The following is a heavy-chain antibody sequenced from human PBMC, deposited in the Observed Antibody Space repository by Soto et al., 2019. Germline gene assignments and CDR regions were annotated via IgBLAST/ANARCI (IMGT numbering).Heavy chain of an antibody. Sequence: SVKVSCKASGGTFSSYAISWVRQAPGQGLEWMGGIIPIFGTANYAQKFQGRVTITADESTSTAYMELSSLRSEDTAVYYCARDHTMYSSSWYSSWFDPWGQGTLVTVSS. CDR2: IIPIFGTA. D-gene: IGHD6-13*01. CDR3: ARDHTMYSSSWYSSWFDP. J-gene: IGHJ5*02. CDR1: GGTFSSYA. V-gene: IGHV1-69*13.